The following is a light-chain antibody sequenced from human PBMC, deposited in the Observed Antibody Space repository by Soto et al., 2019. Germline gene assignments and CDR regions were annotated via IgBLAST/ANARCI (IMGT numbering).Light chain of an antibody. CDR3: CSYAGSSTFPV. CDR1: SSDVGGYNY. Sequence: QSALTQPASVSGSPGQSITISCTGTSSDVGGYNYVSWYQQHPGKAPKLMIYDVSNRPSGVSNRFSGSKSGNTASLTISGLQAEDEADYYCCSYAGSSTFPVFGTGTKVTVL. CDR2: DVS. J-gene: IGLJ1*01. V-gene: IGLV2-14*01.